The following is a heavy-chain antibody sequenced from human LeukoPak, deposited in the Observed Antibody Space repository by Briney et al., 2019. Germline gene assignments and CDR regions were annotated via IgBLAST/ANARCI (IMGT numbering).Heavy chain of an antibody. CDR2: ISAYNGNT. Sequence: GASVKVSCKASGYTFTSYGISWVRQAPGQGLEWMGWISAYNGNTNYAQKLQGRVTMTTDTSMSTAYMELRSLRSDDTAVYYCAREGCTALRPCIAAAVDYWGQGTLVTVSS. CDR1: GYTFTSYG. V-gene: IGHV1-18*01. D-gene: IGHD6-13*01. CDR3: AREGCTALRPCIAAAVDY. J-gene: IGHJ4*02.